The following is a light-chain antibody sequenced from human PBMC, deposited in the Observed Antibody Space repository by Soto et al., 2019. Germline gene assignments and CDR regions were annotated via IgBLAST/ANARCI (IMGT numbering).Light chain of an antibody. CDR2: DAS. V-gene: IGKV1-5*01. J-gene: IGKJ1*01. CDR1: QSISSW. CDR3: QQYNSYSRT. Sequence: DIQMTQSPSTLSASVGDRVTITCRASQSISSWLAWYQQKPGKAPKLLIYDASSLESGVPSRFSGSGAGTEVSLTISSLQPDDFAYYYCQQYNSYSRTFGQGTKVEIK.